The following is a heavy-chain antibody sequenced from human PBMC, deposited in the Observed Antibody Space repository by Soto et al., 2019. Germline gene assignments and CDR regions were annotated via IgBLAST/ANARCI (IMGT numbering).Heavy chain of an antibody. CDR2: FDPEDGET. J-gene: IGHJ6*02. D-gene: IGHD3-10*01. CDR1: GYTLTELS. V-gene: IGHV1-24*01. Sequence: ASVKVSCKASGYTLTELSMHWVRQAPGKGLEWMGGFDPEDGETIYAQKFQGRVTMTEDTSTDTAYMELSSLRSEDTAVYYCATDIMVRGTNYYYGMDVWGQGTTVTVSS. CDR3: ATDIMVRGTNYYYGMDV.